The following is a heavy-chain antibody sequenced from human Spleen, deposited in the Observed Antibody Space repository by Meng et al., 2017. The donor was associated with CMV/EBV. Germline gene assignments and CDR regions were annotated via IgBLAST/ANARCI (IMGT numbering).Heavy chain of an antibody. CDR1: GFTFSAYA. V-gene: IGHV3-21*06. CDR3: ARSWDGMDV. Sequence: LSLTCAASGFTFSAYAVNWVRQAPGKGLEWVSSISTTSAYIYYADSLKGRFTISRDNAKNSLYLQMNSLKAEDTAVYYCARSWDGMDVWGQGTTVTVSS. D-gene: IGHD3-16*01. CDR2: ISTTSAYI. J-gene: IGHJ6*02.